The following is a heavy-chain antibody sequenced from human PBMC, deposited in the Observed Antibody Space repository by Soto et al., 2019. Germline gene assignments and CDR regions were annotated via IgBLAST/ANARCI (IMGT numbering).Heavy chain of an antibody. CDR1: GFTFSDSA. J-gene: IGHJ6*02. CDR2: IRSKANSYAT. V-gene: IGHV3-73*01. Sequence: GSLRLSCAASGFTFSDSAMHWVRQASGKGLEWVGRIRSKANSYATAYAASVKGRFTISRDDSKNTAYLQMNSLKTEDTAVYYCTTDYSNYYYYGMDVWGQGTTVTVSS. D-gene: IGHD4-4*01. CDR3: TTDYSNYYYYGMDV.